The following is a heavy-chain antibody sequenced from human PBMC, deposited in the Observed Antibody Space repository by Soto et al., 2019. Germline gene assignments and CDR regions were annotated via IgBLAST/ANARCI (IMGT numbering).Heavy chain of an antibody. J-gene: IGHJ6*03. CDR1: GGSISSYY. Sequence: SETLSLTCTVSGGSISSYYWSWIRQPPGKGLEWIGYIYYSGSTNYNPSLKSRVTISVDTSKNQFSLKLRSVTAADTAVYYCARAGYTFGGVIDHPYYYYYYMDVWGKGTTVTVSS. D-gene: IGHD3-16*02. CDR3: ARAGYTFGGVIDHPYYYYYYMDV. V-gene: IGHV4-59*01. CDR2: IYYSGST.